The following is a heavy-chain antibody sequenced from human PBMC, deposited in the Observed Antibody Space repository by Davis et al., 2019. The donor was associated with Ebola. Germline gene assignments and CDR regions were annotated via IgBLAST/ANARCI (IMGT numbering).Heavy chain of an antibody. D-gene: IGHD3-10*01. J-gene: IGHJ4*02. CDR3: ARGGRITMVRGVMIFDY. CDR2: INPNSGGT. CDR1: GYTFTGYY. Sequence: ASVKVSCKASGYTFTGYYMHWVRQAPGQGLEWMGWINPNSGGTNYAQKFQGRVTMTRDTSISTAYMELSRLRSDDTAVYYCARGGRITMVRGVMIFDYWGQGTLVTVSS. V-gene: IGHV1-2*02.